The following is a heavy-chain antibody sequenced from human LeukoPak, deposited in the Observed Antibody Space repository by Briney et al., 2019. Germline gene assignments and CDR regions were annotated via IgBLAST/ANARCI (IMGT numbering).Heavy chain of an antibody. D-gene: IGHD6-13*01. CDR1: GGSISSYY. V-gene: IGHV4-59*08. CDR3: ARRRIAAAGTDDYYYYYGMDV. J-gene: IGHJ6*02. Sequence: SETLSLTCTVSGGSISSYYWSWIRQPPGKGLEWIGYIYYSGSTNYNPSLKSRVTISVDTSKNQFPLKLSSVTAADTAVYYCARRRIAAAGTDDYYYYYGMDVWGQGTTVTVSS. CDR2: IYYSGST.